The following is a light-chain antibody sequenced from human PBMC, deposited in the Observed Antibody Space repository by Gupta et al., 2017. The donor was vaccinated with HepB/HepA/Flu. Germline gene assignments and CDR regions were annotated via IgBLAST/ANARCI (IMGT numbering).Light chain of an antibody. CDR3: QQHKNWPPIT. J-gene: IGKJ5*01. CDR1: HGIGSD. V-gene: IGKV3-15*01. Sequence: EIVMTHSPATLSVSPGERVTLSCRASHGIGSDLVWYKQKPGRAPTLLIYGASTRDTGVPARFSGSGCGTDVSITSSGRQLEDIAVYYSQQHKNWPPITFGQGTRLEIK. CDR2: GAS.